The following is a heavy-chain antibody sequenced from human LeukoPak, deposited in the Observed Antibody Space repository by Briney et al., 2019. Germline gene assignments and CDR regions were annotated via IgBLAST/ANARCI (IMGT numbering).Heavy chain of an antibody. CDR2: INSYTGGT. V-gene: IGHV1-2*02. J-gene: IGHJ6*03. D-gene: IGHD5-18*01. CDR1: GYTFSRSY. Sequence: ASVKASCKASGYTFSRSYMNSVRQAPGQGLEWMGWINSYTGGTNYAQNFQGRVTMTRDTSISTAYMELSSLRAEDTAVYYCAKAPDTARGYYMDVWGKGTTVTISS. CDR3: AKAPDTARGYYMDV.